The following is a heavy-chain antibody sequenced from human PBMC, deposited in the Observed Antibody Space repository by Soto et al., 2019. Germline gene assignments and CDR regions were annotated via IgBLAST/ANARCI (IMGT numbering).Heavy chain of an antibody. V-gene: IGHV4-34*01. CDR3: ARAVTMVRGVIRWFDP. Sequence: PSETLSLTCAVYGGSCSGYYWSWIRQPPGKGLEWIGEINHSGSTNYNPSLKSRVTISVDTSKNHFSLRLSSVTAADTAVYYCARAVTMVRGVIRWFDPWGQGTLVTVSS. D-gene: IGHD3-10*01. J-gene: IGHJ5*02. CDR2: INHSGST. CDR1: GGSCSGYY.